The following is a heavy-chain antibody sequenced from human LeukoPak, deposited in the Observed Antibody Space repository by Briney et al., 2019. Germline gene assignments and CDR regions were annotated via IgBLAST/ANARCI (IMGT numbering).Heavy chain of an antibody. J-gene: IGHJ6*03. CDR3: ARLGYDFWSGHYGPMDV. CDR1: GYSFTSYW. V-gene: IGHV5-51*01. Sequence: GESLKISCKGSGYSFTSYWIGWVRQMPGKGLGWMGIIYPGDSDTRYSPSFQGQVTISADKSISTAYLQWSSLKASDTAMYYCARLGYDFWSGHYGPMDVWGKGTTVTVSS. CDR2: IYPGDSDT. D-gene: IGHD3-3*01.